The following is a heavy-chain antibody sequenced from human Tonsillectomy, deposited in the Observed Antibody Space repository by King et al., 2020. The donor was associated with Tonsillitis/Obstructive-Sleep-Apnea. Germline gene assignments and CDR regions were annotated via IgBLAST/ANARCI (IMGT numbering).Heavy chain of an antibody. V-gene: IGHV1-3*01. CDR1: GYTFNNYA. CDR3: ARGPLVRMPAAIWFDP. D-gene: IGHD2-15*01. J-gene: IGHJ5*02. Sequence: IQLVQSGAEVKTPGASVKVSCKASGYTFNNYAIMWVRQAPGQRLEWMGWINGGRGNTEYSQKFQGRVTITRDTSASTTYMELTSLRSSDTAVYYCARGPLVRMPAAIWFDPWGQGTLVTVSS. CDR2: INGGRGNT.